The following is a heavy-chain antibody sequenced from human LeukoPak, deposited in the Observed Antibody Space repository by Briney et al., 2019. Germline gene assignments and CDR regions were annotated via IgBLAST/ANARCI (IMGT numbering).Heavy chain of an antibody. CDR1: GFTFSSYA. V-gene: IGHV3-23*01. J-gene: IGHJ4*02. CDR3: AKAPNYYDIFVALDY. Sequence: PGGSLRLSCAASGFTFSSYAMSWVRQAPGKGLEWVSAISGSGGSTYYADSVKGRFAISRDSSKNTLYLQMNSLRAEDTAVYYCAKAPNYYDIFVALDYWGQGTLVTVSS. D-gene: IGHD3-22*01. CDR2: ISGSGGST.